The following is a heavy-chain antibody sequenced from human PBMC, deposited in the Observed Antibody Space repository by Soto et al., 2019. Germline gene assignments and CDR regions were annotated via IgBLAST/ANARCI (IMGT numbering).Heavy chain of an antibody. CDR3: AKPLITTVNWFDP. J-gene: IGHJ5*02. D-gene: IGHD4-17*01. CDR1: GFTVSSNY. CDR2: IYSGGST. Sequence: GGSLRLSCAASGFTVSSNYMSWVRQAPGKGLEWVSVIYSGGSTYYADSVRGRFTISRDNSKNTLYLQMNSLRAEDTAVYYCAKPLITTVNWFDPWGQGTLVTVSS. V-gene: IGHV3-53*01.